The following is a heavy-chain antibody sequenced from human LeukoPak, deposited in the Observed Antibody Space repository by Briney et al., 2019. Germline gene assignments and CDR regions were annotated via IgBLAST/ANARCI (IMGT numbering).Heavy chain of an antibody. Sequence: PSETLSLTCTVSNDSISSGDYYWNWVRQPPGKGLEWIGYIFHRGGTSYNPSLKSRILFSVDTSQNQFSLKLNSVTAADTAVYYCVREILYCSGGSCYRGPFDNWGQGTLVTVSA. J-gene: IGHJ4*02. D-gene: IGHD2-15*01. CDR3: VREILYCSGGSCYRGPFDN. V-gene: IGHV4-30-4*01. CDR2: IFHRGGT. CDR1: NDSISSGDYY.